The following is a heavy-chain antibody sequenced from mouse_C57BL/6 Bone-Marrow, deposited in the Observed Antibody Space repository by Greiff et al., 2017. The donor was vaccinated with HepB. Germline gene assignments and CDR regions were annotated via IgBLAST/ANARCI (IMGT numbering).Heavy chain of an antibody. Sequence: EVQVVESGGGLVQSGRSLRLSCATSGFTFSDFYMEWVRQAPGKGLEWIAASRNKANDYTTEYSASVKGRFIVSRDTSQSILYLQMNALRAEDTAIYYCARDSTGTRFAYWGQGTLVTVSA. CDR2: SRNKANDYTT. D-gene: IGHD4-1*01. CDR1: GFTFSDFY. CDR3: ARDSTGTRFAY. J-gene: IGHJ3*01. V-gene: IGHV7-1*01.